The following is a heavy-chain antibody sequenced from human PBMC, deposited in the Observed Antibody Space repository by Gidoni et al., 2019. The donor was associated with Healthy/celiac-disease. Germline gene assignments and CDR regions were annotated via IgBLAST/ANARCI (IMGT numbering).Heavy chain of an antibody. CDR2: IYHSGST. CDR3: ARERGIVVKSYYYGMDV. J-gene: IGHJ6*02. CDR1: GGSISSSNW. V-gene: IGHV4-4*02. Sequence: QVQLQESGPGLVTPSGTLSLTCAVSGGSISSSNWWSWVRQPPGKGLEWIGEIYHSGSTNYNPSLKSRVTISVDKSKNQFSLKLSSVTAADTAVYYCARERGIVVKSYYYGMDVWGQGTTVTVSS. D-gene: IGHD2-2*01.